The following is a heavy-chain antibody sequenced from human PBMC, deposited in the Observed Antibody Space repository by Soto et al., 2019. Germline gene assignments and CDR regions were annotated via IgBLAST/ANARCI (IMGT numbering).Heavy chain of an antibody. CDR3: ARQHYYDSSGYYTWK. Sequence: TSETLSLTCSVSGGSIRSNIYYWGWIRQPPGKGLEWIATVHYSGSTYYTPSLKNRVTISADTSNNQFSLRLNSVTAADTAVYYCARQHYYDSSGYYTWKRGQRTLVTGSS. CDR1: GGSIRSNIYY. CDR2: VHYSGST. D-gene: IGHD3-22*01. J-gene: IGHJ4*02. V-gene: IGHV4-39*01.